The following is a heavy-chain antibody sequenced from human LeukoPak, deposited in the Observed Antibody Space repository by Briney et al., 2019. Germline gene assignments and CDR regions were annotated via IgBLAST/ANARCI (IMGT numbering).Heavy chain of an antibody. CDR1: GYTFTGYY. D-gene: IGHD3-16*01. CDR2: INPNSGGT. Sequence: GASVKVSCKASGYTFTGYYMHWVRQAPGQGLEWMGWINPNSGGTNYAQKFQGRVTMTRDTSNSTAYMELSRLRSDDTAVYYCAREWGGYERGSSELDYWGQGTLVTVSS. V-gene: IGHV1-2*02. CDR3: AREWGGYERGSSELDY. J-gene: IGHJ4*02.